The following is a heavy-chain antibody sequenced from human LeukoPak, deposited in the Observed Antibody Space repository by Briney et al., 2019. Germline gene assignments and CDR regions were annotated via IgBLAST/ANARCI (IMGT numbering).Heavy chain of an antibody. CDR2: ISSSSSYI. CDR3: ARVYGSGSYFDY. CDR1: GFTFSSYS. V-gene: IGHV3-21*04. J-gene: IGHJ4*02. Sequence: GGSLRLSCAASGFTFSSYSMNWVRQAPGKGLEWVSSISSSSSYIYYADSVKGRFTISRDNSKNTLYLQMNSLRAEDTAVYYCARVYGSGSYFDYWGQGTLVTVSS. D-gene: IGHD3-10*01.